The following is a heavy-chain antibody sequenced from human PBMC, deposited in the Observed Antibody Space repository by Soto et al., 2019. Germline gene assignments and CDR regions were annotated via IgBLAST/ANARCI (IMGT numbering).Heavy chain of an antibody. Sequence: QVQLQESGPGLVKPSQTLSLTCTVSGGSISSGDYYWSWIRQPPGKGLEWLGYIFYSGSTYYNPSLKSRVTISVDTSKNQFSLKLSSVTAADTAVYYCARPHSSGYYGWFDPWGQGNLVTVSS. V-gene: IGHV4-30-4*01. CDR2: IFYSGST. D-gene: IGHD3-22*01. J-gene: IGHJ5*02. CDR3: ARPHSSGYYGWFDP. CDR1: GGSISSGDYY.